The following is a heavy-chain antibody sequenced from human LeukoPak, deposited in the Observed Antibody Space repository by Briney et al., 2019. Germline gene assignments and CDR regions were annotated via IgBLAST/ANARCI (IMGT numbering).Heavy chain of an antibody. Sequence: SETLSLTCTVSGGSISSGSYYWSWIRQPPGKGLEWIGYIYHSGSTYYNPSLKSRVTISVDRSKNQFSLKLSSVTAADTAVYYCARGATTPYYFDYWGQGTLVTVSS. V-gene: IGHV4-30-2*01. CDR1: GGSISSGSYY. CDR3: ARGATTPYYFDY. J-gene: IGHJ4*02. D-gene: IGHD1-26*01. CDR2: IYHSGST.